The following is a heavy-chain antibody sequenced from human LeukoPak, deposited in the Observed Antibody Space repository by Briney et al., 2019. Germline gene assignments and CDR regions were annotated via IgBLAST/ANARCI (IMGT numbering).Heavy chain of an antibody. J-gene: IGHJ3*02. D-gene: IGHD3-22*01. V-gene: IGHV3-33*08. CDR3: ARDYDSSGQDAFDI. Sequence: GGSLRLSCAASGFSLSNYWMNWVRQAPGKGLEWVAVIWYDGSNKYYADSVKGRFTISRDNAKNSLYLQMNSLRAEDTAVYYCARDYDSSGQDAFDIWGQGTMVTVSS. CDR2: IWYDGSNK. CDR1: GFSLSNYW.